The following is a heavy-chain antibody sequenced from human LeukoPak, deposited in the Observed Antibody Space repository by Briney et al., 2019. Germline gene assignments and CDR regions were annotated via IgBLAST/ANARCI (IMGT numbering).Heavy chain of an antibody. J-gene: IGHJ3*02. CDR2: IWSNGKNK. D-gene: IGHD3-9*01. CDR3: VKEKAPFDGFDI. CDR1: GFTFSGYY. V-gene: IGHV3-33*06. Sequence: GGSLRLSCAASGFTFSGYYMSWIRQAPGKGLERVSVIWSNGKNKYYRESVRGRFTVSRDNSKNTQSLQMNSLRAEDTAVYYCVKEKAPFDGFDIWGQGTMVTVSS.